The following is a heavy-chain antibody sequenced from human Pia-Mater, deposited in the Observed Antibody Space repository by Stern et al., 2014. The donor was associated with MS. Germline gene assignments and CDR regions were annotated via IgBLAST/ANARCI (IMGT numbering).Heavy chain of an antibody. Sequence: QLQLQESGPGLVKPSETLSLTCAVSGDSISSYTHYWAWIRQPPGKGLEWIGSVYYSGATYYNPSLKGPVPISVDTPKNPFSRGLNSVTAADTAVYYCAKHACTGAACPFDLWGQGTLVTVSS. V-gene: IGHV4-39*01. CDR3: AKHACTGAACPFDL. CDR1: GDSISSYTHY. CDR2: VYYSGAT. J-gene: IGHJ4*02. D-gene: IGHD2-8*02.